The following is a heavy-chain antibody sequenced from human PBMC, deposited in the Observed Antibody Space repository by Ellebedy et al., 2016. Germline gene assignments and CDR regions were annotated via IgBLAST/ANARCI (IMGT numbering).Heavy chain of an antibody. V-gene: IGHV4-39*01. CDR2: RSYSGST. Sequence: SETLSLTXTVSGGSISSSGHSWGWIRQPPGKGLEWIGSRSYSGSTYYNPSLKSRVTISVDTSKNQFSLKLRSVTAADTAVYYCARVRGIFGVVQYYYYGMDVWGQGTTVTVSS. J-gene: IGHJ6*02. D-gene: IGHD3-3*01. CDR3: ARVRGIFGVVQYYYYGMDV. CDR1: GGSISSSGHS.